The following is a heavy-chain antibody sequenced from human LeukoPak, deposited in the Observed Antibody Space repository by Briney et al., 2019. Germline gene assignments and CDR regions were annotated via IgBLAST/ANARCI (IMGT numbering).Heavy chain of an antibody. D-gene: IGHD2-2*01. V-gene: IGHV4-59*08. CDR3: ARHRTPRRYCSSTSCYFDC. CDR1: GFTFSDYY. Sequence: LRLSCAASGFTFSDYYMSWIRQPPGKGLEWIGYIYYSGSTNYNPSLKSRVTISVDTSKNQFSLKLSSVTAADTAVYYCARHRTPRRYCSSTSCYFDCWGQGTLVTVSS. CDR2: IYYSGST. J-gene: IGHJ4*02.